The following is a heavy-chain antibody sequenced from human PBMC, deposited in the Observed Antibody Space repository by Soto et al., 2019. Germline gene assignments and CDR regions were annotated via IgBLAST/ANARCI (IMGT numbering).Heavy chain of an antibody. CDR2: IIPIFGTA. D-gene: IGHD1-1*01. V-gene: IGHV1-69*13. J-gene: IGHJ5*02. CDR1: GGTFSSYA. CDR3: VRDGTKTLRDWFDP. Sequence: SVKVSCKASGGTFSSYAISWLRQAPGQGLEWMGGIIPIFGTANYAQKFQGRVTITADESTSTAYMELSSLRSEDTAVYYCVRDGTKTLRDWFDPWGQGISVNVSS.